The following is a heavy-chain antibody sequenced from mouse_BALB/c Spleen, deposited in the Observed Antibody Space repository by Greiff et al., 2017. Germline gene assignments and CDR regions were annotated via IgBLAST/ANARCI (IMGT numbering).Heavy chain of an antibody. Sequence: VQLQQSGPELVKPGASVKISCKASGYSFTGYYMHWVKQSHVKSLEWIGRINPYNGATSYNQNFKDKASLTVDKSSSTAYMELHSLTSEDSAVYYCAREGGSSQAWFAYWGQGTLVTVSA. J-gene: IGHJ3*01. CDR2: INPYNGAT. D-gene: IGHD1-1*01. V-gene: IGHV1-31*01. CDR3: AREGGSSQAWFAY. CDR1: GYSFTGYY.